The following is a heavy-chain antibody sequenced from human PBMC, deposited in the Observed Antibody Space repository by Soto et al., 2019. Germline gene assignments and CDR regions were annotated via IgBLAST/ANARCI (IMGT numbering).Heavy chain of an antibody. Sequence: QVQLVQSGAEVKKPGASVKVSCKASGYTFTSYGISWVRQAPGQGLEWMGWISAYNGNTNYAQKLQGRVTMTTDTAPSPAYMELGSLRSDDTAVYYCAREQGFGVVMYYYYGMDVWGQGTTVTVSS. V-gene: IGHV1-18*01. CDR3: AREQGFGVVMYYYYGMDV. CDR2: ISAYNGNT. CDR1: GYTFTSYG. J-gene: IGHJ6*02. D-gene: IGHD3-3*01.